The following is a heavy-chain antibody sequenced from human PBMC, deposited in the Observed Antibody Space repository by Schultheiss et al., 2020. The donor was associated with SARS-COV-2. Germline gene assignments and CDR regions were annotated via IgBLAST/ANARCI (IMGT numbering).Heavy chain of an antibody. V-gene: IGHV4-61*05. J-gene: IGHJ6*03. CDR1: GGSISSSSYY. CDR3: ATRTPGYYYYYMDV. CDR2: IYYSGST. D-gene: IGHD1-14*01. Sequence: SETLSLTCTVSGGSISSSSYYWGWIRQPPGKGLEWIGYIYYSGSTNYNPSLKSRVTISVDTSKNQFSLKLSSVTAADTAVYYCATRTPGYYYYYMDVWGKGTTVTVSS.